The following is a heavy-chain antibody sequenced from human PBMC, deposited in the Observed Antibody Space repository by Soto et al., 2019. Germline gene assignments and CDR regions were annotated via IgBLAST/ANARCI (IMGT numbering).Heavy chain of an antibody. Sequence: GGSLRLSCAASGVTFSDSSINWVRQAPGKGLEWVSYISGSSKTIYYADSVKGRFTISRDNAKNSVYLQMDSLRDEDTAVYYCARDKKWAFDYWGQGALVTVSS. CDR1: GVTFSDSS. CDR3: ARDKKWAFDY. J-gene: IGHJ4*02. V-gene: IGHV3-48*02. CDR2: ISGSSKTI. D-gene: IGHD1-26*01.